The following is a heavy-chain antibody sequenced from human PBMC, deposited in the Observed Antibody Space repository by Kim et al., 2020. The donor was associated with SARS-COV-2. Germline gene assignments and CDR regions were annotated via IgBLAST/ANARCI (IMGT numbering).Heavy chain of an antibody. CDR2: ISPNSGGT. CDR1: GYTFTAYY. V-gene: IGHV1-2*04. CDR3: ARAYPGIAAAGSGADFGMDV. J-gene: IGHJ6*02. Sequence: ASVKVSCKASGYTFTAYYMHWVRQAPGQGLEWMGWISPNSGGTNYAQKFQGWVTMTRDTSISTVYMELSRLRYDDMAVYYCARAYPGIAAAGSGADFGMDVWGQGTTVTVSS. D-gene: IGHD6-13*01.